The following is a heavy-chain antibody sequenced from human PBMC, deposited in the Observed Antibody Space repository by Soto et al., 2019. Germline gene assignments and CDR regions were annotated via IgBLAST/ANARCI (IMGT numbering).Heavy chain of an antibody. Sequence: QVQLQESGPGLVKPSGTLSLTCAVSSGSISSSNWWSWVRQPPGKGLEWIGEIYHSGSTNYNPSLKSRVTISVDKSKDQFSLKPSSVNAADTAGYYCARDLGGQYYFDYWGQGTLVTVSS. CDR2: IYHSGST. CDR1: SGSISSSNW. D-gene: IGHD3-16*01. J-gene: IGHJ4*02. V-gene: IGHV4-4*02. CDR3: ARDLGGQYYFDY.